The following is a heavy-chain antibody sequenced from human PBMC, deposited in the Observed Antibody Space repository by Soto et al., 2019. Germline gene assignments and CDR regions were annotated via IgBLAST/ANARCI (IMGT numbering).Heavy chain of an antibody. V-gene: IGHV4-30-4*02. Sequence: SDTLSLTCTVTGCSIRSGDYYWSSIRQPPGKGLEWIGYIYYSGSTYYNPSLKSRVTISVDTSKNQFSLKLSSVTAADTAVYYCARDREGMDVWGQGTTVT. J-gene: IGHJ6*02. CDR3: ARDREGMDV. CDR2: IYYSGST. CDR1: GCSIRSGDYY. D-gene: IGHD1-26*01.